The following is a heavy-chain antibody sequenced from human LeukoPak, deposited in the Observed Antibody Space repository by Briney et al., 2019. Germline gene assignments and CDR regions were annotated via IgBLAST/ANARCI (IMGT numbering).Heavy chain of an antibody. CDR1: GFTFSNYW. CDR3: AREKGNYDGYYNYYMDV. D-gene: IGHD4-11*01. Sequence: GGSLRLSCAASGFTFSNYWMNWVRQAPGKGLEWVANIKQDGSDKYYVDSVKARFTISRDNAKNSLYLQMNSLRAEDTAVYYCAREKGNYDGYYNYYMDVWGKGTTVTVSS. J-gene: IGHJ6*03. CDR2: IKQDGSDK. V-gene: IGHV3-7*01.